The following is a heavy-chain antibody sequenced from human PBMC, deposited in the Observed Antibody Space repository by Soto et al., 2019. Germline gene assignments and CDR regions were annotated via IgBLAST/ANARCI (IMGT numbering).Heavy chain of an antibody. D-gene: IGHD3-3*01. CDR3: ARGLGPIFGVAYYYGMDV. CDR1: GYTFTSYD. Sequence: QVQLVQSGAEVKKPGASVKVSCKASGYTFTSYDINWVRHATGQGLEWMGWMNPNSGNTGYAQKFQGRVTMTRNSSISTAYMELSSLRSEDTAVYYCARGLGPIFGVAYYYGMDVWGQGTTVTVSS. CDR2: MNPNSGNT. J-gene: IGHJ6*02. V-gene: IGHV1-8*01.